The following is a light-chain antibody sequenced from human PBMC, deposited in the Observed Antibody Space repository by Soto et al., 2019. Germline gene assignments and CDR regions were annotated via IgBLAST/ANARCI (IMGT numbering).Light chain of an antibody. V-gene: IGKV1-5*03. CDR1: PSMSKR. Sequence: DIQMTQSPSTLSASIGDRVTITCRASPSMSKRLGWYQQKPGKAPKLLIYKASSLESGVPSRFSGSESGTEFTLTISSLQPDDFATYYCQSYIIYPSTFGQGPKVEIK. J-gene: IGKJ1*01. CDR2: KAS. CDR3: QSYIIYPST.